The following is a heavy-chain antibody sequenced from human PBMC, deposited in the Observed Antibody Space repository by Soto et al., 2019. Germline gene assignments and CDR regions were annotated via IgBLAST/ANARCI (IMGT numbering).Heavy chain of an antibody. CDR3: AHSPAYDISTGYYPFDY. CDR2: IYWDDGK. J-gene: IGHJ4*02. CDR1: GFSRSTSGVG. V-gene: IGHV2-5*02. Sequence: QITLKESGPTLVKPTQPLTLTCTFSGFSRSTSGVGVAWIRQPPGKALERLALIYWDDGKRYSPSLKTRLNITKNISKHQVVLTLTNVDPVDTATYYCAHSPAYDISTGYYPFDYWGRVSLVTVSS. D-gene: IGHD3-9*01.